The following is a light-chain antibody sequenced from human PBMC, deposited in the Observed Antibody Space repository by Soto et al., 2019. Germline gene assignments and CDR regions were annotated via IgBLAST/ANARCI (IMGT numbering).Light chain of an antibody. CDR3: QSYDSRLSGVI. J-gene: IGLJ2*01. Sequence: QSVLTQPPSVSGAPGQRITISCTGSRSNIGAGFDVHWYQQLPGTAPKLLIYGNNNRPSGVPDRFSGSKSGTSVSLAITGLQAEDEADYFCQSYDSRLSGVIFGGRTKVTVL. CDR1: RSNIGAGFD. V-gene: IGLV1-40*01. CDR2: GNN.